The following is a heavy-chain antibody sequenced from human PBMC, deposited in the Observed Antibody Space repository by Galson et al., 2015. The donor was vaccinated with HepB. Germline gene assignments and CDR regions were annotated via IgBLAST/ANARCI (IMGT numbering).Heavy chain of an antibody. Sequence: CAISGDSVSSNSAAWNWIRQSPSRGLEWLGRTYYRSKWYNDYAVSVKSRITINPDTSKNQFSLQLNSVTPEDTAVYYCTASGYYNDAFDIWGKGTTVTVSS. D-gene: IGHD3-22*01. CDR3: TASGYYNDAFDI. CDR1: GDSVSSNSAA. J-gene: IGHJ3*02. V-gene: IGHV6-1*01. CDR2: TYYRSKWYN.